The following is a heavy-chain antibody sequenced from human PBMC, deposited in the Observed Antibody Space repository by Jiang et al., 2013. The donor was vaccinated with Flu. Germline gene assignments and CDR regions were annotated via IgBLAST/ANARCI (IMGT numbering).Heavy chain of an antibody. D-gene: IGHD6-6*01. V-gene: IGHV3-30*04. Sequence: VQLLESGGGVVQPGRSLRLSCAASGFTFSSYAMHWVRQAPGKGLEWVAVISYDGSNKYYADSVKGRFTISRDNSKNTLYLQMNSLRAEDTAVYYCARGIAARPRDYYYYGMDVWGQGTTVTVSS. CDR1: GFTFSSYA. CDR2: ISYDGSNK. J-gene: IGHJ6*02. CDR3: ARGIAARPRDYYYYGMDV.